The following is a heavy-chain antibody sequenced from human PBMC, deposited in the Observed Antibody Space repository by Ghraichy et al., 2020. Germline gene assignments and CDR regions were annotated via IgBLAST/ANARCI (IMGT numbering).Heavy chain of an antibody. V-gene: IGHV3-23*01. CDR1: GFTFSSYA. D-gene: IGHD3-10*01. Sequence: ETLSLTCAASGFTFSSYAMNWVRQAPGKGLEWVSAISGSGGSTYYADSVKGRFTISRDNSKNTLYLQMNSLRAEDTAVYYCAKSMVRGVLSGFDPWGQGTLVTVSS. CDR2: ISGSGGST. J-gene: IGHJ5*02. CDR3: AKSMVRGVLSGFDP.